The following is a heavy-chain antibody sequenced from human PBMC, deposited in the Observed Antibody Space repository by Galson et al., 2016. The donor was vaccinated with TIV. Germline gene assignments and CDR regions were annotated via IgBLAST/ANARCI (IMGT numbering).Heavy chain of an antibody. J-gene: IGHJ4*02. V-gene: IGHV3-7*03. D-gene: IGHD4-23*01. CDR1: GFSISDYW. CDR2: IKQDGSEI. Sequence: SLRLSCAASGFSISDYWMNWVRQAPGKGLEWVANIKQDGSEIYYVDAVKGRFTISRDNDKNSVVLQMNSLKSEDTAVYYCAGGGTDYGGSGYLDYWGQGTLVTVSS. CDR3: AGGGTDYGGSGYLDY.